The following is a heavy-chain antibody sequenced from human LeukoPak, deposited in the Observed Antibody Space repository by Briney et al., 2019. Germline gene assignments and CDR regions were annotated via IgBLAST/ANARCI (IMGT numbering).Heavy chain of an antibody. CDR1: GFTFSSYA. Sequence: GGSLRLSCSASGFTFSSYAMDWVRQAPGKGLEYVSTIGSNGGSTYYADSVKGRFTISRDDSKNTLYLRMSSLRAEDTAVYYCVKEGDYGYYFDYWGQGTLVTVSS. J-gene: IGHJ4*02. D-gene: IGHD3-16*01. CDR3: VKEGDYGYYFDY. V-gene: IGHV3-64D*06. CDR2: IGSNGGST.